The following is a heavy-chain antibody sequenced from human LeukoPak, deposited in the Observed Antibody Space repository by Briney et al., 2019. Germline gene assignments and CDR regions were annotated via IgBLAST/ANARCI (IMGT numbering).Heavy chain of an antibody. CDR2: ISAYNGNT. Sequence: ASVKVSCKASGYTFTSYGISWVRQAPGQGLEWMGWISAYNGNTNYAQKLQGRVTMTTDTSTSTAYMELRSLRSDDTAVYYCARPNYDSGYGYAFDIWGQGTMVTVSS. V-gene: IGHV1-18*01. CDR3: ARPNYDSGYGYAFDI. J-gene: IGHJ3*02. CDR1: GYTFTSYG. D-gene: IGHD5-12*01.